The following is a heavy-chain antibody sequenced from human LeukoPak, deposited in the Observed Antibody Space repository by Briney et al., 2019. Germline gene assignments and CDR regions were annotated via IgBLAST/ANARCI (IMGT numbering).Heavy chain of an antibody. CDR3: ARGFYSNWFDP. D-gene: IGHD3-22*01. Sequence: SQTLSLTCTVSGDPLSSGGYYWSWIRQFPGKGLKWIGYIYYSGSTFYNPSLKSRLTMSVDTSKSQFSLQLTSVTAADTAVYYCARGFYSNWFDPWGRGTLVTVSS. V-gene: IGHV4-31*03. J-gene: IGHJ5*02. CDR1: GDPLSSGGYY. CDR2: IYYSGST.